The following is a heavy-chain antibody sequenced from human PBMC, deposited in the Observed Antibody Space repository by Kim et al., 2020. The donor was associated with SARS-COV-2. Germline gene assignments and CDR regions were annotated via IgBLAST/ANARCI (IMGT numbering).Heavy chain of an antibody. Sequence: ASVKVSCKASGYTFTSYAMNWVRQAPGQGLEWMGWINTNTGNPTYAQGFTGRFVFSLDTSVSTAYLQISSLKAEDTAVYYCARCFTMVQGVLPDWYFDLWGRGTLVTVSS. CDR3: ARCFTMVQGVLPDWYFDL. J-gene: IGHJ2*01. CDR2: INTNTGNP. D-gene: IGHD3-10*01. CDR1: GYTFTSYA. V-gene: IGHV7-4-1*02.